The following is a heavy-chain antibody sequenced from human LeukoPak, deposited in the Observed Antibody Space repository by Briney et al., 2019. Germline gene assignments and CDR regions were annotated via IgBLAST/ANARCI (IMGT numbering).Heavy chain of an antibody. CDR2: FDPEDGET. Sequence: ASVKVSCKVSGYTLTELSMHWVRQAPGKGLEWMGGFDPEDGETIYAQKFQGRVTMTEDTSTDTAYMELSGLRSEGTAVYYCAGYSGPRDGFDYWGQGTLVTVSS. J-gene: IGHJ4*02. D-gene: IGHD5-12*01. V-gene: IGHV1-24*01. CDR3: AGYSGPRDGFDY. CDR1: GYTLTELS.